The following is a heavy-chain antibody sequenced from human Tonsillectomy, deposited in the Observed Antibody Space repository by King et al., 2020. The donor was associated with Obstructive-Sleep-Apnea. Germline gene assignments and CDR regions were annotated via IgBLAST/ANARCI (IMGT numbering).Heavy chain of an antibody. D-gene: IGHD4-17*01. V-gene: IGHV1-18*04. CDR2: ISAYNGNT. Sequence: VQLVESGAEVKKPGASVKVSCKASGYTFTSYGISWVRQAPGQGLEWMGWISAYNGNTNYAQKLQGRVTMTTDTSTSTAYMELRSLRSDDTAVYYCARDVAYGDYGGVAPNWGQGTLVTVSS. CDR3: ARDVAYGDYGGVAPN. CDR1: GYTFTSYG. J-gene: IGHJ4*02.